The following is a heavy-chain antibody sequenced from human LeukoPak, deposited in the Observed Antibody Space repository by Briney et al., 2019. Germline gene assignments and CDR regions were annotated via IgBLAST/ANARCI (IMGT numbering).Heavy chain of an antibody. J-gene: IGHJ6*02. CDR1: GYTFISYD. CDR2: MNPNSGNT. CDR3: ARAGSGYYYYYGMDV. Sequence: GASVTVSCKASGYTFISYDINWVRQATGQGLEWMGWMNPNSGNTGYAQKFQGRVTMTRNTSISTAYMDLSSLRSEDTAVYYCARAGSGYYYYYGMDVWGQGTTVTVSS. D-gene: IGHD3-10*01. V-gene: IGHV1-8*01.